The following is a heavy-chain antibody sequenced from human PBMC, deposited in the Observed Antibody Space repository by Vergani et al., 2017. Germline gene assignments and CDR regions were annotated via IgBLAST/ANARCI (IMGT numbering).Heavy chain of an antibody. J-gene: IGHJ4*02. Sequence: QITLKESGPTLVKPTQTLTLTCTFSGFSLSTIGVGVGWIRQPPGKALEWLALIYWNDDKRYSPSLKSRLTITKDTSKNQVVLTMTNMDPVDTATYYCAHRLKDSSGWSGDYWGQGTLVTVSS. V-gene: IGHV2-5*01. D-gene: IGHD6-19*01. CDR3: AHRLKDSSGWSGDY. CDR2: IYWNDDK. CDR1: GFSLSTIGVG.